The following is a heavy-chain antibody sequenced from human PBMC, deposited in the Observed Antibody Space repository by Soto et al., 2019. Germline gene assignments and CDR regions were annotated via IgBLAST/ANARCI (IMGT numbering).Heavy chain of an antibody. V-gene: IGHV3-30*03. D-gene: IGHD4-17*01. CDR2: ISFDGTNY. Sequence: QVQLVESGGGVVQPGRSLRLSCAASGFTFSSYGMHWVRQAPGKGLEWLAVISFDGTNYYEADSVKGRFTISRDNSNITRYRQMNSLRPEDTAVYYGARRIECCASYGAGYLDFWGEGTVGTVAS. CDR1: GFTFSSYG. CDR3: ARRIECCASYGAGYLDF. J-gene: IGHJ4*02.